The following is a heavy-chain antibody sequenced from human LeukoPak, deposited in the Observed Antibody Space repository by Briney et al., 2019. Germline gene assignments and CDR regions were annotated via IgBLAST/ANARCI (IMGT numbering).Heavy chain of an antibody. CDR3: ARASSYYYGSGSPDGY. CDR2: INHSGST. V-gene: IGHV4-34*01. CDR1: GGSFSGYY. J-gene: IGHJ4*02. D-gene: IGHD3-10*01. Sequence: SETLSLTCAVYGGSFSGYYWSWIRQPPGKGLEWIGEINHSGSTNYNPSLKSRVTISVDTSKNQFSLKLSSVTAADTAVYYCARASSYYYGSGSPDGYWGQGTLVTVSS.